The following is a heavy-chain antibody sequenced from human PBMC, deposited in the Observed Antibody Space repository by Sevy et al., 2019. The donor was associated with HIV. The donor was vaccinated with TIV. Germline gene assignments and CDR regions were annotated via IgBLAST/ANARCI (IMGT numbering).Heavy chain of an antibody. Sequence: GESLKISCKGSGYSFTSYWIAWVRQMPGKGLEWMGIIYPGDSDTRYSPPFQGQVTISAEKSISTAYLQWNSLKASDTAIYYCERQVEGYGDYPNYFDSWGHGTLVTVSS. V-gene: IGHV5-51*01. CDR2: IYPGDSDT. D-gene: IGHD4-17*01. CDR1: GYSFTSYW. CDR3: ERQVEGYGDYPNYFDS. J-gene: IGHJ4*01.